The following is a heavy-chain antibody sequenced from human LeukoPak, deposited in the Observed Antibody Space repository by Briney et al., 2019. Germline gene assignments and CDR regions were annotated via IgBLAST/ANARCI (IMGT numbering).Heavy chain of an antibody. Sequence: SETLSLTCAVYGGSFSGYYWSWIRQPPGKGLEWIGYIYYSGSTNYNPSLKSRVTISVDTSKNQFSLNLSSVTAADTAVYYCARGRDGYTFAYWGQGTLVTVSS. D-gene: IGHD5-24*01. CDR1: GGSFSGYY. J-gene: IGHJ4*02. CDR2: IYYSGST. CDR3: ARGRDGYTFAY. V-gene: IGHV4-34*11.